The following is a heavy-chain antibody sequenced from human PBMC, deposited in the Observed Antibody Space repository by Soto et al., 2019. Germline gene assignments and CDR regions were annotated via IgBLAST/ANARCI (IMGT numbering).Heavy chain of an antibody. V-gene: IGHV1-69*08. Sequence: QVQLVQSGAEVKKPGSSVKVSCKASGGTFSSYTISWVRHAPGQGLEWMGRIIPILGIANYAQKFQGRVTITADKSTSTAYMELSSLRSEDTALYYCAREGEVGVWGQGSMVTVSS. J-gene: IGHJ3*01. CDR1: GGTFSSYT. CDR2: IIPILGIA. CDR3: AREGEVGV. D-gene: IGHD3-16*01.